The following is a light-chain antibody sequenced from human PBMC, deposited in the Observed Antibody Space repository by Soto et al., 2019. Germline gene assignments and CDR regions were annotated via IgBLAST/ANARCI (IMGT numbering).Light chain of an antibody. CDR2: KAS. CDR3: QQYNSYRRT. J-gene: IGKJ1*01. V-gene: IGKV1-5*03. CDR1: QSISSW. Sequence: DIQMTQSPSTLSASVGDRVTITCRASQSISSWLAWYQQKPGKAPKLLIYKASSLESGVPSRFSGSGSGTEFTFTISSLQPDDFATYYCQQYNSYRRTFGQGTKVEIK.